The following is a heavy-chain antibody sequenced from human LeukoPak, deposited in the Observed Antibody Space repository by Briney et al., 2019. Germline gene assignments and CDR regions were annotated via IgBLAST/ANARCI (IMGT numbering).Heavy chain of an antibody. CDR1: EYTFTSYS. D-gene: IGHD3-22*01. J-gene: IGHJ4*02. CDR2: INPSGGST. CDR3: ARDGDYYDILREQLGFDY. V-gene: IGHV1-46*01. Sequence: ASVKVSCKASEYTFTSYSMHWVRQAPGQGLEWMGIINPSGGSTSYAQKLQGRVNMTRDMSTSTVYMELSSLRSEDMAVYYCARDGDYYDILREQLGFDYWGQGTLVTVSS.